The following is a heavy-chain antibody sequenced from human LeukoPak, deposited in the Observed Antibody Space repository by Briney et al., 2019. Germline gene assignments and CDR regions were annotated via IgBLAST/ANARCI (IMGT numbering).Heavy chain of an antibody. CDR2: INPSGGGT. Sequence: ASVKVSCKASGYTFTTYYMHWVRQAPGQGLEWMGIINPSGGGTSYAQKFQDRVTMTRDTSTSTVYMELSSLRSEDTAVYYCARDFGIAAAETYFDYWGQGTLVTVSS. CDR1: GYTFTTYY. V-gene: IGHV1-46*01. D-gene: IGHD6-13*01. CDR3: ARDFGIAAAETYFDY. J-gene: IGHJ4*02.